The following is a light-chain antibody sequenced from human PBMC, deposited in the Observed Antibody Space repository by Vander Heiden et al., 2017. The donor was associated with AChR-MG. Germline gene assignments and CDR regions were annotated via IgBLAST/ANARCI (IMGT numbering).Light chain of an antibody. V-gene: IGKV2-28*01. CDR1: QSLLPSNGNTY. Sequence: EMVRTQSRLSLPVTPGEPASISCRSSQSLLPSNGNTYLDWYLQRPGQSPQLLIYLVSYRASGVPDRFSGSGSGTDFTLRISRVEAEDVGIYYCMQAQQTPFTFGPGTKVEIK. CDR3: MQAQQTPFT. CDR2: LVS. J-gene: IGKJ3*01.